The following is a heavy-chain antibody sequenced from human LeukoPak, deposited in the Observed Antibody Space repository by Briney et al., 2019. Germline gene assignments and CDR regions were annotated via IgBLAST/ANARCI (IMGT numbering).Heavy chain of an antibody. D-gene: IGHD3-22*01. Sequence: SETLSLTCTVSGGSISSSSYHWGWIRQPPGKGLEWIGSIYYSGSTYYNPSPKSPVTISVDTSKNQFSLRLSSVTAADTAVYYCARHVPLAALGGYNDAFDIWGQGTMVTVSS. CDR1: GGSISSSSYH. CDR2: IYYSGST. J-gene: IGHJ3*02. V-gene: IGHV4-39*01. CDR3: ARHVPLAALGGYNDAFDI.